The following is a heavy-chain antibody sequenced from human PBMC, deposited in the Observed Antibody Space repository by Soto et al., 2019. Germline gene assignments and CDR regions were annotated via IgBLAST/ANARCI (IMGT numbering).Heavy chain of an antibody. V-gene: IGHV3-11*01. CDR1: GFTFSNYY. Sequence: SGGSLRLSCAASGFTFSNYYMSWIRQAPGKGLEWLSYISNSGSTIYYAESVRGRFIISRDNAKNSVYLQMNSLRAEDAAVYYCARLYGAPWGGFDPWGQGTLVTVSS. J-gene: IGHJ5*02. CDR2: ISNSGSTI. CDR3: ARLYGAPWGGFDP. D-gene: IGHD3-16*01.